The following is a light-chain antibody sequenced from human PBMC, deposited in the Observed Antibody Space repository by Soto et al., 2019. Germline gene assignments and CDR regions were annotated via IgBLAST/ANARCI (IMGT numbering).Light chain of an antibody. J-gene: IGKJ3*01. Sequence: ILMTQSPATLSVSPGERATLSCRASQSLNRDLAWYHQKPGQAPRRIIYGASTRASDIPTRFSRSGSVTESTLTISCLQSEDFALYCCQHYNDWRPAVTCGPGT. CDR1: QSLNRD. CDR3: QHYNDWRPAVT. CDR2: GAS. V-gene: IGKV3D-15*01.